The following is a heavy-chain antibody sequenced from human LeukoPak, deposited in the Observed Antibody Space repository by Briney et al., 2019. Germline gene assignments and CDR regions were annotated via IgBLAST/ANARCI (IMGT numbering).Heavy chain of an antibody. CDR2: IKQDGCEK. Sequence: GGSLRLSCAASGFTFSSYWMSWVRQAPGKGLEGVANIKQDGCEKYYVDSVKGRFTISRDNAKNSLYLQMNSLRAEDTAVYYCARELRNNWFDPWGQGTLVTVSS. V-gene: IGHV3-7*03. CDR1: GFTFSSYW. J-gene: IGHJ5*02. CDR3: ARELRNNWFDP.